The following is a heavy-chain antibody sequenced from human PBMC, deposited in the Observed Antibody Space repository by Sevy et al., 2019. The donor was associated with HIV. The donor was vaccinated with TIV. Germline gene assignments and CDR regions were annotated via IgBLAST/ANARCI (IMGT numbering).Heavy chain of an antibody. J-gene: IGHJ6*03. CDR1: GFSFDSYG. V-gene: IGHV3-23*01. CDR2: ISGSGTRT. D-gene: IGHD3-16*01. CDR3: VKGGGSHYDPDEIGYYFYYYNMDV. Sequence: GGSLRLSCAVSGFSFDSYGMTWVRQAPGKGLEWVSGISGSGTRTYYADSVKGRFSISRDNSKNRLYLQMNSLRSEDTGIYYCVKGGGSHYDPDEIGYYFYYYNMDVWGKGTTVTVSS.